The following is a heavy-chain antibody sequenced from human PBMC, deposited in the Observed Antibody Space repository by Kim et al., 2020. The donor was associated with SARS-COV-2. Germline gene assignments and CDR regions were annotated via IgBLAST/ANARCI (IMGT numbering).Heavy chain of an antibody. CDR2: INWNGGDI. D-gene: IGHD6-13*01. Sequence: GGSLRLSCAASGFTFDDYAMHWVRQAPGKGLEWVSGINWNGGDIGYADSVKGRFTISRDNAKKSLYLQMNSLRTEDTALYYCARDRGSSRWYFDYWGQGTLVTVSS. CDR1: GFTFDDYA. V-gene: IGHV3-9*01. CDR3: ARDRGSSRWYFDY. J-gene: IGHJ4*02.